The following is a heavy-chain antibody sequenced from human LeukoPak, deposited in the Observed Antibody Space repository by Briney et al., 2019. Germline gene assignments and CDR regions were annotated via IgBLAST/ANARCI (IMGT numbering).Heavy chain of an antibody. J-gene: IGHJ3*02. CDR3: ASNTGIVVVPAASRQGAFDI. V-gene: IGHV1-2*06. CDR1: GYTFTGYY. D-gene: IGHD2-2*01. Sequence: ASVKVSCKASGYTFTGYYMHWVRQAPGQGLEWMGRINPNSGGTNYAQKFQGRVTMTWDTSISTAYMELSRLRSDDTAVYYCASNTGIVVVPAASRQGAFDIWGQGTMVTVSS. CDR2: INPNSGGT.